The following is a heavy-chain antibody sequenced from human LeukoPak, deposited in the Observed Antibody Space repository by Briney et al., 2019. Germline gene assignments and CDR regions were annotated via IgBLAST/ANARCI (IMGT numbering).Heavy chain of an antibody. Sequence: SETLSLTCAVSGYSISSGYYWGWIRQPPGKGLEWIGIIYHSGSTYYKPSLKSRVTISVDTSKNQFSLKLSSVTAADTAVYYCARHPDGYSSSWYSSPWGQGTLVTVSS. CDR2: IYHSGST. D-gene: IGHD6-13*01. V-gene: IGHV4-38-2*01. J-gene: IGHJ5*02. CDR3: ARHPDGYSSSWYSSP. CDR1: GYSISSGYY.